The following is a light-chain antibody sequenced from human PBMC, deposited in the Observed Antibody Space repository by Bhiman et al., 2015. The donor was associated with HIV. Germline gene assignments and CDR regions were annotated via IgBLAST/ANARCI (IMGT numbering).Light chain of an antibody. CDR2: NTN. V-gene: IGLV8-61*01. Sequence: QTVVTQEPSFSVSPGGTVTLTCGLSSGSVSPSSYPSWYQQTPGQAPRTLIYNTNTRSSGVPDRFSGSILGNKAALTITGARADDESDYYCVLFMGNDDWVFGGGTKLTVL. CDR1: SGSVSPSSY. J-gene: IGLJ3*02. CDR3: VLFMGNDDWV.